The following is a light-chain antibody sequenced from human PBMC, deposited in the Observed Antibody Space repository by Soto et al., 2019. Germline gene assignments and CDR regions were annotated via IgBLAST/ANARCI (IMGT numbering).Light chain of an antibody. V-gene: IGKV3-15*01. J-gene: IGKJ1*01. CDR1: QSVSSN. CDR3: QQYNNGWS. Sequence: EIVLTQSPGTLSLSPGERATLFCRASQSVSSNYLAWYQQKPGQAPRLLIFGATTRATGVPGSFSGSGSGTEFTLTISSLQSEDFAVYYCQQYNNGWSFGQGTKVDIK. CDR2: GAT.